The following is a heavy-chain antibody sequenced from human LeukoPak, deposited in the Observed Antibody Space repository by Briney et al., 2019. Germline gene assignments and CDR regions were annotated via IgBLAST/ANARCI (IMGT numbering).Heavy chain of an antibody. CDR1: GFTFSSYE. J-gene: IGHJ2*01. CDR3: AKDTASSWWYFDL. V-gene: IGHV3-21*04. CDR2: ISSSSSYI. Sequence: PGGTLRLSCAASGFTFSSYEMNWVRQAPGKGLEWVSSISSSSSYIYYADSVKGRFTISRDNSKNTLYLQMNSLRAEDTAVYYCAKDTASSWWYFDLWGRGTLVTVSS. D-gene: IGHD5-18*01.